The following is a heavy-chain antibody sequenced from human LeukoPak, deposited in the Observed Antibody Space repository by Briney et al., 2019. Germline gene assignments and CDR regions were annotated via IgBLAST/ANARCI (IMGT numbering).Heavy chain of an antibody. CDR2: IYYSGST. Sequence: SETLSLTCTVSGGSISSGGYYWSWIRQHPGKGLEWIGYIYYSGSTYYNPSFKSRVTISVDTSKNQFSLKLSSVTAADTAVYYCSRGAEWLLYSFDYWGQGTLVTVSS. V-gene: IGHV4-31*03. CDR1: GGSISSGGYY. CDR3: SRGAEWLLYSFDY. D-gene: IGHD3-3*01. J-gene: IGHJ4*02.